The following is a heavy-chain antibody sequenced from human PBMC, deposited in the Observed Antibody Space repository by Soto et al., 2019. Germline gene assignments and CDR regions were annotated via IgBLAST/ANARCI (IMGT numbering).Heavy chain of an antibody. CDR2: INHSGST. V-gene: IGHV4-34*01. CDR1: GGSFIGYY. CDR3: ARAGTMVRGVIISPYYYYGMDV. Sequence: SETLSLTCAFYGGSFIGYYWRWSRQPPGKGHKWIGEINHSGSTNYTPSLKSRVTISVDTSKNQFCLKLSSVTAADTAVYYCARAGTMVRGVIISPYYYYGMDVWGQGTTVT. D-gene: IGHD3-10*01. J-gene: IGHJ6*02.